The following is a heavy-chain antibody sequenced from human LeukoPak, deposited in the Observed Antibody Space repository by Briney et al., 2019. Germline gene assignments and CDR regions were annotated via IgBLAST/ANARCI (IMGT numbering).Heavy chain of an antibody. CDR1: GGSISNYY. D-gene: IGHD3-22*01. CDR3: ARAVGNYYDTGPDAFDI. Sequence: SETLSLTCTVSGGSISNYYWSWIRQPPGKGLEWIGYIYYSGSTDYNPSLKSRVTMSVDTSKKQFSLKLSAVTAADTAVYYCARAVGNYYDTGPDAFDIWGQGTMVTVSS. V-gene: IGHV4-59*01. CDR2: IYYSGST. J-gene: IGHJ3*02.